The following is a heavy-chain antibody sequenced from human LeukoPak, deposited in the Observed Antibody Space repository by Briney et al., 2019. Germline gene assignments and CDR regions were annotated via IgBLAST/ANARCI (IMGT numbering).Heavy chain of an antibody. CDR2: INPNSGGT. Sequence: VASVKVSCKASGYTFTGYYMHWVRQAPGQGLEWMGWINPNSGGTNYAQKFQGRVTMTRDTSISTAYMELSRLRSDDTAVYYCAREKTYSSRRGFDPWGQGTLVTVSS. D-gene: IGHD6-13*01. CDR3: AREKTYSSRRGFDP. V-gene: IGHV1-2*02. J-gene: IGHJ5*02. CDR1: GYTFTGYY.